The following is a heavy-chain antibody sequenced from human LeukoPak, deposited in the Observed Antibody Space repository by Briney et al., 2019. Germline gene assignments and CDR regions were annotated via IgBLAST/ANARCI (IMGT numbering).Heavy chain of an antibody. CDR3: ARRRDLYSGSYYPFDY. Sequence: GESLKISCKGSGYRFTNYWIGWVCQMPGKGLEWMGVIYSGDSETRYSPSFQGQVTISADKSISTAYLQWSSLKASDTAMYYCARRRDLYSGSYYPFDYWGQGTLVTVSS. J-gene: IGHJ4*02. D-gene: IGHD1-26*01. CDR2: IYSGDSET. CDR1: GYRFTNYW. V-gene: IGHV5-51*01.